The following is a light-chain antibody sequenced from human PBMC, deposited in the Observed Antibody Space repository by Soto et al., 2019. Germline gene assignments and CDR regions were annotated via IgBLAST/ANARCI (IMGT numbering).Light chain of an antibody. CDR2: AAS. CDR1: QSVRNTY. V-gene: IGKV3-20*01. J-gene: IGKJ1*01. Sequence: EIVLTQSPGTLSLSPGERATLSCRASQSVRNTYLAWYQQKPGQAPRLLIYAASSRATGIPDRFSGSGSATDFTLTISRLEPEDFAVYYCQQYTDSRWTFGQGTKVEI. CDR3: QQYTDSRWT.